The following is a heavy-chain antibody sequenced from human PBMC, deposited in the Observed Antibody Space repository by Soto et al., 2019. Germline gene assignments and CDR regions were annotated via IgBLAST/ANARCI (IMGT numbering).Heavy chain of an antibody. V-gene: IGHV1-69*01. CDR1: GGTFSSYA. CDR2: IIPIFGTA. Sequence: QVQLVQSGAEVKKPGSSVKVSCKASGGTFSSYAISWVRQAPGQGLEWMGGIIPIFGTANYAQKFQGRVTITADEATSTAYMELSGLGSEDTAVYYWGRGGGGRWLQSTYYFDYWGQGTLVTVSS. CDR3: GRGGGGRWLQSTYYFDY. D-gene: IGHD3-16*01. J-gene: IGHJ4*02.